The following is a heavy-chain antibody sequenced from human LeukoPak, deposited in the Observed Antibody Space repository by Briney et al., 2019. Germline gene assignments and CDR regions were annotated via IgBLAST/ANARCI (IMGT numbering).Heavy chain of an antibody. CDR2: IKGDGGEK. J-gene: IGHJ4*02. D-gene: IGHD4-17*01. V-gene: IGHV3-7*05. Sequence: GGSLRLSCAGSGFTFSYYWMTWVRQAPGKGLEWVANIKGDGGEKDYVDSVKGRFTISRDNAKNSLYLQMNSLRAEDTAVYYCARDSGLTTVTTYWDYWGQGTLVTVSS. CDR1: GFTFSYYW. CDR3: ARDSGLTTVTTYWDY.